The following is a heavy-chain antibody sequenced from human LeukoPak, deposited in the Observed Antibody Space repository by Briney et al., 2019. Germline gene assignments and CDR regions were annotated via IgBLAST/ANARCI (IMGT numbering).Heavy chain of an antibody. CDR1: GFTFSSDE. CDR3: ARGGMAARFAY. J-gene: IGHJ4*02. Sequence: PGGSLRLSCVASGFTFSSDEMSWVRQAPGKGLEWVSCISAGRSSIFYADSVRGRFTISRGNSKNSLYLQMNSLRVEDTAVYYCARGGMAARFAYWGQGTLVTVSS. V-gene: IGHV3-48*03. D-gene: IGHD6-6*01. CDR2: ISAGRSSI.